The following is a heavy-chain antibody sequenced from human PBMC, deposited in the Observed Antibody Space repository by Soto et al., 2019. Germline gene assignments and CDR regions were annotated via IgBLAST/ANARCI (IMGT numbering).Heavy chain of an antibody. Sequence: GESLKISCKGSGYRFTSYWIGWVRQMPGKGLEWMGIIYPGDSDTRYSPSFQGQVTISADKSTSTAYLQWSSLKASDTAMYYCARHSDFVVVVAAIDYWGQGTLVTVS. CDR2: IYPGDSDT. D-gene: IGHD2-15*01. J-gene: IGHJ4*02. V-gene: IGHV5-51*01. CDR3: ARHSDFVVVVAAIDY. CDR1: GYRFTSYW.